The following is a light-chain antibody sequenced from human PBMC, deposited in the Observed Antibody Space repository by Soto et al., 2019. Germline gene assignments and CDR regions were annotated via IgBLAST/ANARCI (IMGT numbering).Light chain of an antibody. CDR1: QSINRH. CDR3: QQYNNWPPIT. CDR2: DAS. Sequence: EIVLTQSPATLSLSPGERATLSCRASQSINRHLAWYRQKPGQAPRLLIYDASNRATGIPARFSGSGSGTDFALTISRLEPEDFAVYSCQQYNNWPPITFGQGTRLEN. J-gene: IGKJ5*01. V-gene: IGKV3-11*01.